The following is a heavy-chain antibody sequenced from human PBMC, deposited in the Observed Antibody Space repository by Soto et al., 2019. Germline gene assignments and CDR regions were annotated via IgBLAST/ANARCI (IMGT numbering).Heavy chain of an antibody. D-gene: IGHD3-3*02. CDR3: ARGRIRVHDAFDI. Sequence: GGSLRLSCAASGFTFSSYAMSWVRQAPGKGLEWVSAVSGSGGNTYYADSVKGRFTISRDNSKNTLYLQMNSLRAEDTAVYYCARGRIRVHDAFDIWGQGTMVTVSS. CDR2: VSGSGGNT. V-gene: IGHV3-23*01. CDR1: GFTFSSYA. J-gene: IGHJ3*02.